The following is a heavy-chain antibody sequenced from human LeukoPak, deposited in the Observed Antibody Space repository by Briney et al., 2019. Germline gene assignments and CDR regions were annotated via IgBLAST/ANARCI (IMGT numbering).Heavy chain of an antibody. D-gene: IGHD1-26*01. CDR2: IKPDGSLI. CDR3: AKWELYSGFYYIDC. CDR1: GFTFSSYW. Sequence: PGGSLRLSCAASGFTFSSYWMTWVRQGPGKGLEWVANIKPDGSLIYYVDPVKGRFTISRDNAKNSLYLQMNSLRAEDTAVYYCAKWELYSGFYYIDCWGQGTLATVSS. J-gene: IGHJ4*02. V-gene: IGHV3-7*01.